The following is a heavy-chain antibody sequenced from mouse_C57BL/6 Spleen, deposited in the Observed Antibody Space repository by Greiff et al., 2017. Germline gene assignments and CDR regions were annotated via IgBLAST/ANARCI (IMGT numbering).Heavy chain of an antibody. J-gene: IGHJ3*01. CDR2: INPNNGGT. D-gene: IGHD2-4*01. CDR1: GYTFTDYY. V-gene: IGHV1-26*01. Sequence: VQLQQSGPELVKPGASVKISCKASGYTFTDYYMNWVKQSHGKSLEWIGDINPNNGGTSYNQKFKGKATLTVDKSSSTAYMELRSLTSEDAAVYYCARDYDPGFADWGQGTLVTVSA. CDR3: ARDYDPGFAD.